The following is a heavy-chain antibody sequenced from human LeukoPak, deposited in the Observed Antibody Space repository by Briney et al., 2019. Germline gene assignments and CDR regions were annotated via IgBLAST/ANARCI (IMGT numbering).Heavy chain of an antibody. J-gene: IGHJ4*02. CDR3: ARGRCSSTSCYHDQFDY. D-gene: IGHD2-2*01. V-gene: IGHV1-69*05. Sequence: EASVKVSCKASGGTFSSYAISWVRQAPGQGLEWMGGIFPIFGTANYAQKFQGRVTITTDESTSTAYMELSSLRSEDTAVYYCARGRCSSTSCYHDQFDYWGQGTLVTVSS. CDR1: GGTFSSYA. CDR2: IFPIFGTA.